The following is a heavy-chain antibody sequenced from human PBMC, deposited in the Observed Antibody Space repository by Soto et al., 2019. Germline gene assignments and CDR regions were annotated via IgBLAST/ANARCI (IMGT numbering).Heavy chain of an antibody. D-gene: IGHD2-8*02. CDR1: GVSMSSSSYY. CDR2: IYYGGSS. CDR3: ARHWSY. Sequence: SETLSLTCTVSGVSMSSSSYYWGWFRQPPGKGLEWIGTIYYGGSSYSNPSLKSRVTISLDTSKNQFSLTLTSVTAADTAVYYCARHWSYWGQGTLVTAPQ. J-gene: IGHJ4*02. V-gene: IGHV4-39*01.